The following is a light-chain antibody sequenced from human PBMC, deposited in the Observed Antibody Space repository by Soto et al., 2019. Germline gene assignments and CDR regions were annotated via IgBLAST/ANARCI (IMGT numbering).Light chain of an antibody. Sequence: EIVLTQSPGTLSLSPGERATLSCRASQSINSRYLAWYQQKPGQAPRLLLYGASSRATGIPDRFSGSGSATDFTLTISRLGPEDFAVHYCKQFGSPPGFTFGPGTIVDIK. CDR3: KQFGSPPGFT. V-gene: IGKV3-20*01. J-gene: IGKJ3*01. CDR1: QSINSRY. CDR2: GAS.